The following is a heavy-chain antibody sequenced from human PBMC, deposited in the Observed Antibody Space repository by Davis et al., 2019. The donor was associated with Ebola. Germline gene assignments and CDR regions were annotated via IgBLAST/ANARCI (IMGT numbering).Heavy chain of an antibody. CDR2: IRFTSTVT. CDR3: ARDAKWKLDY. CDR1: GFDFNTYS. Sequence: PGGSLRLSCATSGFDFNTYSMNWVRHAPGKWLEWISYIRFTSTVTSYADSVKGRFTISRDNAKHSLYLQMNSLRVEDTAVYYCARDAKWKLDYWGQGTLVTVSP. J-gene: IGHJ4*02. V-gene: IGHV3-48*04. D-gene: IGHD1-1*01.